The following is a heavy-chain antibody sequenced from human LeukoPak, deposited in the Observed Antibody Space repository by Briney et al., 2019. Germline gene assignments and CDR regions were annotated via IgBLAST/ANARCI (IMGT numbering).Heavy chain of an antibody. CDR2: IWYDGSNK. Sequence: GGSLRLSCAASGFTFSNYGMHWVRQAPGKGLEWVAVIWYDGSNKYYADSVKGRFTISRDNSKNTLYLQMNSLRAEDTAVYYCARGWGYDILTGYSLSHDAFDIWGQGTMVTVSS. D-gene: IGHD3-9*01. CDR3: ARGWGYDILTGYSLSHDAFDI. V-gene: IGHV3-33*01. J-gene: IGHJ3*02. CDR1: GFTFSNYG.